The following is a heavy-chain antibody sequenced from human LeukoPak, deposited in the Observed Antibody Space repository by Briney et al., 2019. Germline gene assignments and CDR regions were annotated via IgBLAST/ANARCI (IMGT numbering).Heavy chain of an antibody. Sequence: PTETLSLTCTVSGGSISSSSYYWGWIRQPPGKGLEWIGSIYYSGSTYYNPSLKSRVTISVDTSKNQFSLKLSSVTAADTAVYYCARGRHYHLYYFDYWGQGTLVTVSS. D-gene: IGHD2-2*01. CDR3: ARGRHYHLYYFDY. CDR1: GGSISSSSYY. V-gene: IGHV4-39*07. J-gene: IGHJ4*02. CDR2: IYYSGST.